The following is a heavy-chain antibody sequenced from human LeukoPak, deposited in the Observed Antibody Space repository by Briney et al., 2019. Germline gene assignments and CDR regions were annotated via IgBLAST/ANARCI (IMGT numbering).Heavy chain of an antibody. CDR1: GFTFSSYG. V-gene: IGHV3-30*02. J-gene: IGHJ4*02. Sequence: GGSLRLSCAASGFTFSSYGMHWVRQAQGKGLEWVAFIRYDGSNKYYAGSVKGRFTISRDNSKNTLYLQMNSLRAEDTAVYYCAKDAVAGLDYWGQGTLVTVSS. CDR2: IRYDGSNK. D-gene: IGHD6-19*01. CDR3: AKDAVAGLDY.